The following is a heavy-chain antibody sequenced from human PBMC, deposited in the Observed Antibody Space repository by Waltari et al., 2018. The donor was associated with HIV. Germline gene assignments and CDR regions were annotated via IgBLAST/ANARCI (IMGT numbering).Heavy chain of an antibody. CDR2: IYLGDSNT. CDR1: GYSFNDYW. V-gene: IGHV5-51*01. Sequence: EVQLVQSGTEVKRPGESLKISCQGSGYSFNDYWIGWVRQMPGKGLEWRGIIYLGDSNTKYSQSFQGQVTISVDKSISTAYLSWSSLQASDTAIYYCAKKMAVAGGGLDYWGQGTLVTVSS. CDR3: AKKMAVAGGGLDY. D-gene: IGHD6-19*01. J-gene: IGHJ4*02.